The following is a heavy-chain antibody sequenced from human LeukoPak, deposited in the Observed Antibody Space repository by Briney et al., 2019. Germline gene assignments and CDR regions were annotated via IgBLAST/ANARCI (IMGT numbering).Heavy chain of an antibody. Sequence: SETLSLTCTVSDVSNSSSNSYWGWIRQPPGKGLEWIGSIYYSGNTYYNASLKSQVSISIDTPKNQFSLRLTSETAADTAVYYCARQTGSGLFILPGGQGTLVTVSS. CDR2: IYYSGNT. CDR3: ARQTGSGLFILP. D-gene: IGHD3/OR15-3a*01. V-gene: IGHV4-39*01. CDR1: DVSNSSSNSY. J-gene: IGHJ4*02.